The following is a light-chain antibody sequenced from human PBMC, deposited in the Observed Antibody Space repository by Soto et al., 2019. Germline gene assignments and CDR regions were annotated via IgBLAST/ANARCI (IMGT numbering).Light chain of an antibody. Sequence: DIQMTQSPSTLSATEGDRVTITCRASQSISSWLAWYQQKPGKAPKLLIYKASSLESGVPSRFSGSASGTEFTLTISSLQPDDFATYYCQQHSSYPLTFGGGTKVEIK. CDR3: QQHSSYPLT. CDR2: KAS. V-gene: IGKV1-5*03. J-gene: IGKJ4*01. CDR1: QSISSW.